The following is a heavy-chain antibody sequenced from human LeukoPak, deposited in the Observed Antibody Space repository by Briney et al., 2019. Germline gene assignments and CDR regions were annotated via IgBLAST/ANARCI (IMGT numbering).Heavy chain of an antibody. V-gene: IGHV1-69*06. Sequence: SVTVSCKATVGTFSSYAFNWVRQPPAQGLEWVGVIIPIFCTANNAHTFQDRVTITADKSTSTAYMELSSLRSEDTAVYYCAREDGENYGRPYCYYYMDVWGKGTTVTVSS. J-gene: IGHJ6*03. CDR2: IIPIFCTA. D-gene: IGHD3-10*01. CDR3: AREDGENYGRPYCYYYMDV. CDR1: VGTFSSYA.